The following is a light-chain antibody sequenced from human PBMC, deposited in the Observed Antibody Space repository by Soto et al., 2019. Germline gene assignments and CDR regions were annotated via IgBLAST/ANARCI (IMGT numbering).Light chain of an antibody. CDR2: GNS. J-gene: IGLJ2*01. V-gene: IGLV1-40*01. Sequence: QSVLTQPPSVSGAPGQRVTISCTGSSSNIGAGYDVHWYQQLPGTAPKLLIYGNSNRPSGVPDRFSGSKSGTSASLAISGLQADDEADYYCQSYDSILSEGVFGGGTQLTVL. CDR3: QSYDSILSEGV. CDR1: SSNIGAGYD.